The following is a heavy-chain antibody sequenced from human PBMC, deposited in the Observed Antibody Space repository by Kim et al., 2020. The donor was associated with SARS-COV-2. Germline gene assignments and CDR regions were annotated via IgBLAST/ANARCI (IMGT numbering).Heavy chain of an antibody. V-gene: IGHV5-51*01. J-gene: IGHJ4*02. CDR3: VVTLAVAGTAHYLDQ. CDR2: INPGNSET. CDR1: GYTFRSYW. Sequence: GESLKISCKASGYTFRSYWNAWGPQMPGKGLGWRGNINPGNSETRYGRSFQGQVTNPPDKSISTAYLQWSSLQASDTGTYYWVVTLAVAGTAHYLDQWGQGTLVTVSS. D-gene: IGHD6-13*01.